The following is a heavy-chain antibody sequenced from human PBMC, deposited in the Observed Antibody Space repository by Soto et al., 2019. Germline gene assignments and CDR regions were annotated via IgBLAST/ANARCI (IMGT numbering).Heavy chain of an antibody. CDR3: ARGPAGIAAQVFDY. CDR2: IIPIFGTA. D-gene: IGHD6-13*01. CDR1: GGTFSSYA. Sequence: VASVKVSVKASGGTFSSYAISWLRQAPGQGLEWMGGIIPIFGTANYAQKFQGRVTITADKSTSTAYMELSSLRSEDTAVYYCARGPAGIAAQVFDYWGQGTLVTVSS. V-gene: IGHV1-69*06. J-gene: IGHJ4*02.